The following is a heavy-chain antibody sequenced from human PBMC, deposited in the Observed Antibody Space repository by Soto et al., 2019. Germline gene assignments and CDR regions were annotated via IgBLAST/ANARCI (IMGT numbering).Heavy chain of an antibody. CDR2: IKQDGREK. CDR1: GFTLRSYG. D-gene: IGHD6-13*01. CDR3: AREYGSSYSPRYYGMDV. V-gene: IGHV3-7*05. J-gene: IGHJ6*02. Sequence: ESGGGLVQPGGSLSLSCAASGFTLRSYGMSWVRQAPGKGLEWVANIKQDGREKYYVDSVKGRFTISRDTAKSSLYLQLNSLRAEDTAVYYCAREYGSSYSPRYYGMDVWGQGTTVTVSS.